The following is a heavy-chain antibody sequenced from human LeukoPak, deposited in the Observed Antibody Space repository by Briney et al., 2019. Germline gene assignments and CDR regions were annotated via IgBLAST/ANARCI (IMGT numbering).Heavy chain of an antibody. CDR1: VYTFTSYG. D-gene: IGHD3-3*01. J-gene: IGHJ4*02. V-gene: IGHV1-18*01. CDR2: NSAYNGNK. Sequence: SVQVSCKACVYTFTSYGIRWLRQAPGQGLAGMGWNSAYNGNKNYPQKLQGRVTMTSDTSTSTAYMELRSLRSDDTAVYYCARRPTYDFWSGYYPLSPAPFDYWGQGTLVTVSS. CDR3: ARRPTYDFWSGYYPLSPAPFDY.